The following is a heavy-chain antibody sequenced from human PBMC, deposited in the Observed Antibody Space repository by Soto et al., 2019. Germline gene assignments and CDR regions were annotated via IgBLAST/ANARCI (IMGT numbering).Heavy chain of an antibody. CDR3: ARGDLIAASASAFDI. CDR2: IWYDGSNK. D-gene: IGHD6-13*01. CDR1: GFTFSSYG. V-gene: IGHV3-33*01. J-gene: IGHJ3*02. Sequence: GGSLRHSCGASGFTFSSYGMHWVRQDPGKGLGWVAVIWYDGSNKYYADSVKGRFTISRDNSKNTRYLQMNSLRAEDTAVYDFARGDLIAASASAFDIWGQGTMVTVS.